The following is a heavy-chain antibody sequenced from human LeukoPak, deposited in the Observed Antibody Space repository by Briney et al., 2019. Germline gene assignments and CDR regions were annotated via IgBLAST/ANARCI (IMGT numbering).Heavy chain of an antibody. CDR1: GYSFTSYW. CDR3: ARGARIAARPYYFDY. J-gene: IGHJ4*02. CDR2: IYPGDSDI. V-gene: IGHV5-51*01. Sequence: GESLKISCKGSGYSFTSYWIAWVRQMPGKGLEWMGIIYPGDSDIRYSPSFQGQVTISADKSISTAYLQWSSLKASDTAMYYCARGARIAARPYYFDYWGQGTLVTVSS. D-gene: IGHD6-6*01.